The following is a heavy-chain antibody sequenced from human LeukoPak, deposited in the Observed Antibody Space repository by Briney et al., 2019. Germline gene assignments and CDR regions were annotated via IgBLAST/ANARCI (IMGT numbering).Heavy chain of an antibody. D-gene: IGHD3-22*01. V-gene: IGHV4-38-2*01. Sequence: SETLSLTCAVSGYSISSAYYWGWIRQPPGRGLEWIGSIHHSGSSHYNPSLKSRVTISVDTSKNQFSLKLSSVTAADTAVYYCTRRGDYYISSGYHYYFDDWGPGTLVTVSS. CDR1: GYSISSAYY. CDR3: TRRGDYYISSGYHYYFDD. CDR2: IHHSGSS. J-gene: IGHJ4*02.